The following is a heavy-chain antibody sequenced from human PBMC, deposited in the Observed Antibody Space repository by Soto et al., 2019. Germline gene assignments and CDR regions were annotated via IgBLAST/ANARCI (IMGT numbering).Heavy chain of an antibody. Sequence: GSLRLSCAASGFTFSSYAMSWVRQAPGKGLEWVSAISGSGSSTYYADSVKGRFTISRDNSKNTLYLQMNSLRAEDTAVYYCAKRYSSSWIFDYWGQGTLVTVSS. CDR3: AKRYSSSWIFDY. CDR2: ISGSGSST. V-gene: IGHV3-23*01. D-gene: IGHD6-13*01. J-gene: IGHJ4*02. CDR1: GFTFSSYA.